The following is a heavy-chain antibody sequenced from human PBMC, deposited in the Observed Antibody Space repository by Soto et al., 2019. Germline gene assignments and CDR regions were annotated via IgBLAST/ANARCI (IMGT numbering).Heavy chain of an antibody. J-gene: IGHJ4*02. V-gene: IGHV1-3*01. CDR2: INVGNGNT. CDR1: EYIFTRYN. D-gene: IGHD2-21*02. Sequence: QVQLVQSGDEVKKPGASVKGSCKTPEYIFTRYNIHWMRQAPGQGIEWMAWINVGNGNTRYSQKFQGRLTLTRDTPGNTAYLELNSLISEDTDVYYCATPQRYDDCLDSWGQGTLVTVSS. CDR3: ATPQRYDDCLDS.